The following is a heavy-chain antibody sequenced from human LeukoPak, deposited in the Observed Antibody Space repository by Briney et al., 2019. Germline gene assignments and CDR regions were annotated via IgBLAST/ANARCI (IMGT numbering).Heavy chain of an antibody. V-gene: IGHV3-23*01. CDR2: ISGSGGST. D-gene: IGHD1-26*01. CDR1: GFTFSSYA. Sequence: QPGGSLRLSCAASGFTFSSYAMSWVRQAPGKGLEWVSSISGSGGSTYYADSVKGRFTISRDNSKNTLYLHMNSLTAEDTAVYYCANWQSGSRVFFDYWGQGTLVTVSS. J-gene: IGHJ4*02. CDR3: ANWQSGSRVFFDY.